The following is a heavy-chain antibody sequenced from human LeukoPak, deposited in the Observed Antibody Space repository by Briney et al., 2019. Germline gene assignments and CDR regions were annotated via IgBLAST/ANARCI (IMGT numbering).Heavy chain of an antibody. D-gene: IGHD6-19*01. CDR2: IKQDGSEK. J-gene: IGHJ4*02. CDR1: GLTFSSYW. CDR3: AREVGGQWLVFDY. V-gene: IGHV3-7*03. Sequence: GGSLRLSCAASGLTFSSYWMSWVRQAPGKGLEWVANIKQDGSEKYYVDSVKGRFTISRDNAKNSLYLQMNSLRAEDTAVYYCAREVGGQWLVFDYWGQGTLVTVSS.